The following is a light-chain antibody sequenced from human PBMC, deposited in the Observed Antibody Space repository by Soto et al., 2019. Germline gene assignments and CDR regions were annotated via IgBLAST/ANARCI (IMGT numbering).Light chain of an antibody. CDR1: QSISSN. Sequence: EIVMTQSPATLSVSPGERATLSCWASQSISSNLTWHQQKPGQAPRLLIYDASTRATGIPARFSGGGSGTEFTLIISGLQSEDFAVYYCQQYDKWPITFGQGTRLEIK. J-gene: IGKJ5*01. CDR2: DAS. V-gene: IGKV3-15*01. CDR3: QQYDKWPIT.